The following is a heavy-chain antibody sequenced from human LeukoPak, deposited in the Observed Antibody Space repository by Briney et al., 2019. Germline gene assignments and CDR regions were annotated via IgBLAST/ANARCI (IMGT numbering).Heavy chain of an antibody. CDR1: GGSISSSTYY. Sequence: SETLSLPCTVSGGSISSSTYYWGWIRQPPGKGLEWIGSINYSGSTFYNPSLKSRVTISVDTSKNQFSLILSSVTAADTAVYFCARARLSIVRGITNFDYWGQGTVVTVSS. D-gene: IGHD3-10*01. CDR3: ARARLSIVRGITNFDY. J-gene: IGHJ4*02. CDR2: INYSGST. V-gene: IGHV4-39*01.